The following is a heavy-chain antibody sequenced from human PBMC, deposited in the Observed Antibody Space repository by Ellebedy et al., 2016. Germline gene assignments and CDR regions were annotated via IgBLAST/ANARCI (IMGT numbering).Heavy chain of an antibody. Sequence: KVSXKGSGYSFTSYWISWVRQMPGKGLEWMGRIDPSDSYTNYSPSFQGHVTISADKSISTAYLQWSSLKASDTAMYYCARPTSPPYRNYYDSRNLGDYFDYWGQGTLVTVSS. CDR3: ARPTSPPYRNYYDSRNLGDYFDY. D-gene: IGHD3-22*01. J-gene: IGHJ4*02. CDR1: GYSFTSYW. V-gene: IGHV5-10-1*01. CDR2: IDPSDSYT.